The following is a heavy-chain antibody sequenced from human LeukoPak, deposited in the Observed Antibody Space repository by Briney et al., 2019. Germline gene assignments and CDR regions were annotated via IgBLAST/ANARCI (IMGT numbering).Heavy chain of an antibody. CDR2: IRGTGTTT. Sequence: GGSLRLSCAASGFTFSDHAMSWVRQAPGKGLEWVSAIRGTGTTTFYAASVKGRFTISRDNSKNTADLQMNSLRAEDTAVYYCAKVSWLGTLPSYHFDSWGQGTQVTVSS. CDR1: GFTFSDHA. D-gene: IGHD5-24*01. CDR3: AKVSWLGTLPSYHFDS. V-gene: IGHV3-23*01. J-gene: IGHJ4*02.